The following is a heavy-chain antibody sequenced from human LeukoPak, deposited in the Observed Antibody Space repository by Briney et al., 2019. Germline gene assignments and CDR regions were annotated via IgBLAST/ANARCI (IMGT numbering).Heavy chain of an antibody. V-gene: IGHV4-39*01. CDR3: ARVRSGIVVVMDAFGI. CDR2: IYYSGST. J-gene: IGHJ3*02. Sequence: SETLSLTCTVSGGSISSSSYYWGWIRQPPGKGLEWIGSIYYSGSTCYNPSLKSRVTISVDTSKNQFSLKLSSVTAADTAVYYCARVRSGIVVVMDAFGIRGQGTMVTVSS. CDR1: GGSISSSSYY. D-gene: IGHD3-22*01.